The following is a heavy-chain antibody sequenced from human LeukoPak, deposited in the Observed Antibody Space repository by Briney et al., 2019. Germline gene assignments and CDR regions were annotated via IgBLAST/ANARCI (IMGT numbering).Heavy chain of an antibody. V-gene: IGHV3-48*01. Sequence: GGSLRLSCAASGFTFSSYSMNWVRQAPGKGLEWISYISRSSSNIVYPDSVKGRFTISRDNAKNSLYLQMNSLRVEDTAVYYCARDLEYHYDSSGYTSRGQGTLVTVSS. CDR3: ARDLEYHYDSSGYTS. J-gene: IGHJ4*02. CDR2: ISRSSSNI. CDR1: GFTFSSYS. D-gene: IGHD3-22*01.